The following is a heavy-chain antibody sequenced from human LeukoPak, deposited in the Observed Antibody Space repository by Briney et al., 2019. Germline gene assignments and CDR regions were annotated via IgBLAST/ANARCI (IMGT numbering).Heavy chain of an antibody. Sequence: GESLKISCMGSGYSFTNYWITWVRQMPGKGLEWMGRIDPSDSYTNYSPSFQGHVTISADKSISTAYLQWSSLKASDTAMYCCARLSIAVAGGDYFDYWGQGTLVTVSS. V-gene: IGHV5-10-1*01. J-gene: IGHJ4*02. CDR2: IDPSDSYT. D-gene: IGHD6-19*01. CDR3: ARLSIAVAGGDYFDY. CDR1: GYSFTNYW.